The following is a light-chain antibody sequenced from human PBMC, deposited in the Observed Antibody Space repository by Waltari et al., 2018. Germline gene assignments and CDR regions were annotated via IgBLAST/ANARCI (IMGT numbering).Light chain of an antibody. V-gene: IGKV1-5*03. Sequence: DIQMTQSPSTLSASVGDRVTITCRASQSISSWLAWYQQKPGKAPKLLIYKASSLESGVPSRFSGSGSGADCTLTINSLQPEDFATYYCLQSYSLSLFTFGPGTRVDIK. J-gene: IGKJ3*01. CDR3: LQSYSLSLFT. CDR2: KAS. CDR1: QSISSW.